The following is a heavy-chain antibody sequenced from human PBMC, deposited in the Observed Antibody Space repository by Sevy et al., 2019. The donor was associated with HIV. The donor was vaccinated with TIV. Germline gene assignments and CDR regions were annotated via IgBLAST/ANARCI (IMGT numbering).Heavy chain of an antibody. CDR2: FYYSGST. CDR3: ARTSPYFYYGMDV. CDR1: GDSISGYY. J-gene: IGHJ6*02. V-gene: IGHV4-59*01. Sequence: SETLSLTCTVSGDSISGYYWSWTRQPPGKGVEWIGYFYYSGSTNYNPPLKGQVSISVDTSKNQVSLKLSSVTAADTAVYFCARTSPYFYYGMDVWGQGTPVTVSS. D-gene: IGHD4-17*01.